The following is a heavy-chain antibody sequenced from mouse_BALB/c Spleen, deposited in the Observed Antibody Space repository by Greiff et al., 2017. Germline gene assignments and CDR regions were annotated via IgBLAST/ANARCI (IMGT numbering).Heavy chain of an antibody. CDR2: IDPETGGT. D-gene: IGHD2-3*01. CDR1: GYTFTDYE. J-gene: IGHJ4*01. Sequence: VQLQESGAELVRPGASVTLSCKASGYTFTDYEMHWVKQTPVHGLEWIGAIDPETGGTAYNQKFKGKATLTADKSSSTAYMELRSLTSEDSAVYYCTRGADGYYYAMDYWGQGTSVTVSS. CDR3: TRGADGYYYAMDY. V-gene: IGHV1-15*01.